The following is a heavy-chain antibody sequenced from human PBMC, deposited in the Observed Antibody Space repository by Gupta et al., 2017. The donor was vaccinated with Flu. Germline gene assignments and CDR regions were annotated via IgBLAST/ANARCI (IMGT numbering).Heavy chain of an antibody. CDR2: IKRKTDAGTS. CDR3: STSSRAEAVAD. D-gene: IGHD1-26*01. J-gene: IGHJ4*02. Sequence: EVQLVESGGGLVKPGGSLRLSCAASGFTFSNARMSWVRQARGKGLEWLGRIKRKTDAGTSLYVAPVKGRCTISRYQAKNRVYLQMKTTTTYHRAVYYVSTSSRAEAVADWGRGTMVTVYS. CDR1: GFTFSNAR. V-gene: IGHV3-15*01.